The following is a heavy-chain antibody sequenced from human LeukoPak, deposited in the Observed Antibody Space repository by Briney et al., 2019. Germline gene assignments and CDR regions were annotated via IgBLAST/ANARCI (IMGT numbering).Heavy chain of an antibody. J-gene: IGHJ4*02. Sequence: AGGSLRLSCAASGFTFSTYSMNWVRQAPGKGLEWVSSISSSSSYIYYADSVKGRFTISRDNAKNSLYLQMNSLRAEDTAVYYCPRDQYEIFGVAFTPFDYWGQGTLVTVSS. V-gene: IGHV3-21*01. CDR3: PRDQYEIFGVAFTPFDY. CDR2: ISSSSSYI. CDR1: GFTFSTYS. D-gene: IGHD3-3*01.